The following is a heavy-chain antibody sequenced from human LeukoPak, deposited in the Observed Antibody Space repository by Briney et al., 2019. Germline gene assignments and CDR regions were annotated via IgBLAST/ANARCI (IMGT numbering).Heavy chain of an antibody. CDR1: GGTFSSYD. CDR3: ARGWYSSSLDY. D-gene: IGHD6-13*01. V-gene: IGHV1-69*05. CDR2: IIPIFGTA. J-gene: IGHJ4*02. Sequence: SVKVSCKASGGTFSSYDISWVRQATGQGLEWMGRIIPIFGTANYAQKLQGRVTMTTDTSTSTAYMELRSLRSDDTAVYYCARGWYSSSLDYWGQGTLVTVSS.